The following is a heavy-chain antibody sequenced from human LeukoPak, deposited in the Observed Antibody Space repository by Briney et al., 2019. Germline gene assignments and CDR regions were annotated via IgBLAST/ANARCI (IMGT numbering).Heavy chain of an antibody. V-gene: IGHV4-59*12. CDR3: ARAWAAAACMDV. CDR2: IYYSGST. J-gene: IGHJ6*02. Sequence: SETLSLTCTVSGASISSYFWSWIRQPPGKGLEWIGYIYYSGSTNYNPALKSRVTISVDTSKNQFSLKLSSVTAADTAVYYCARAWAAAACMDVWGQGTTVTVSS. D-gene: IGHD6-13*01. CDR1: GASISSYF.